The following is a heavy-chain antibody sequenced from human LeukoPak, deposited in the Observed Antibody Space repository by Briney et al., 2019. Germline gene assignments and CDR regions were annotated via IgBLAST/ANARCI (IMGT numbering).Heavy chain of an antibody. J-gene: IGHJ5*02. Sequence: GGSLRLSCAASEFTFSSYEMSWVRQAPGKGLEWVSYISGSGNTIYYADSVKGRFTISRDNAENSLYLQMNSLRAEDTAVYYCARIPDYYYDSSGYVAWGQGTLVTVSS. D-gene: IGHD3-22*01. CDR3: ARIPDYYYDSSGYVA. V-gene: IGHV3-48*03. CDR1: EFTFSSYE. CDR2: ISGSGNTI.